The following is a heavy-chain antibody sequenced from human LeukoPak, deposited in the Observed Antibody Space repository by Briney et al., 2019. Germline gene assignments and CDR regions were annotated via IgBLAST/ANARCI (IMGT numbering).Heavy chain of an antibody. CDR3: ARAKGGRITMVRGVPNWFDP. D-gene: IGHD3-10*01. CDR1: GGSFSGYY. V-gene: IGHV4-34*01. Sequence: KPSETLSLTCAVYGGSFSGYYWSWIRQPPGKGLEWIGEINHSGSTNYNPSLKSRVTISVDTSKNQFSLKLSSVTAADTAVYYCARAKGGRITMVRGVPNWFDPWGQGTLVTVSS. CDR2: INHSGST. J-gene: IGHJ5*02.